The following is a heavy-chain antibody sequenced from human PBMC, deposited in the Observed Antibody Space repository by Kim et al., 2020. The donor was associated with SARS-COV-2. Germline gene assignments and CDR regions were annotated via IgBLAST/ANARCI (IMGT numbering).Heavy chain of an antibody. J-gene: IGHJ4*02. CDR3: ARGTAAATLDY. CDR2: T. V-gene: IGHV4-34*01. Sequence: TNYNPSLKSRVTISVDTSTNQFSLKLSSVTAADTAVYYCARGTAAATLDYWGQGTLVTVSS. D-gene: IGHD6-13*01.